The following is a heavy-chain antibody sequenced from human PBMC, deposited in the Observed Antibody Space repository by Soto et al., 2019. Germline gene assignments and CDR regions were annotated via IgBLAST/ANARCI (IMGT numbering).Heavy chain of an antibody. D-gene: IGHD2-21*01. CDR1: GGSISSYY. V-gene: IGHV4-59*08. CDR3: ARGGISHWAYFYYMDV. CDR2: IYYSGST. Sequence: PSETLSLTCTVSGGSISSYYWSWIRQPPGKGLEWIGYIYYSGSTNYNPSLKSRVTISVDTSKNQFSLKLSSVTAADTAVYYCARGGISHWAYFYYMDVWDRGTTVTVSS. J-gene: IGHJ6*03.